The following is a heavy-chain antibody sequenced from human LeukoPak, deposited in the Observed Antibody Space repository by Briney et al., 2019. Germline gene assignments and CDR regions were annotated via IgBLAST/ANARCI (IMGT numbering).Heavy chain of an antibody. D-gene: IGHD3-10*01. CDR2: IGISSGPL. J-gene: IGHJ4*02. CDR1: GFTFNNYA. V-gene: IGHV3-48*04. Sequence: GGSLRLSCAASGFTFNNYAMNWVRQTPGGRLEWVSFIGISSGPLLYADSVKGRFIISRDNAKASVYLQMNRLRAEDTAVYYCARAKGYTSSYSFDYWGQETLVTVSS. CDR3: ARAKGYTSSYSFDY.